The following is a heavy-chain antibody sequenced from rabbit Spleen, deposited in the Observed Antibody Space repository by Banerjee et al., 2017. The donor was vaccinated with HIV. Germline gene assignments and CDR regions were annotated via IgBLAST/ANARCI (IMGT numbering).Heavy chain of an antibody. V-gene: IGHV1S45*01. D-gene: IGHD4-2*01. J-gene: IGHJ4*01. CDR2: IDVVKSGNT. CDR1: GLDFSSRYW. CDR3: ARDSAGREDFSL. Sequence: EQLEESGGGLVQPEGSLTLTCKASGLDFSSRYWMCWVRQAPGKGLEWIACIDVVKSGNTYYAGWAKGRFTISKASSTTVTLQMTSLTAADTATYFCARDSAGREDFSLWGQGTLVTVS.